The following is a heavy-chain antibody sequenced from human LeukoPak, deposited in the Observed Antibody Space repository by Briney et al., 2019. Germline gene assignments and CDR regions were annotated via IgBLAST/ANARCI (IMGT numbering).Heavy chain of an antibody. V-gene: IGHV3-48*04. D-gene: IGHD5-18*01. CDR2: ISSSSSTI. CDR3: ASYSYHLYGMDV. Sequence: GGSLRLSCAASGFTFSSYSMNWVRQAPGKGLEWVSYISSSSSTIYYADSVKGRFTISRDNAKNSLYLQMNSLRAEDTAVYYCASYSYHLYGMDVWGQGTTVTVSS. CDR1: GFTFSSYS. J-gene: IGHJ6*02.